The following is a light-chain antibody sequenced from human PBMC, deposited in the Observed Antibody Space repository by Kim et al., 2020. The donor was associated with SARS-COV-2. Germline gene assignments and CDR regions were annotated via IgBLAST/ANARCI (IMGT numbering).Light chain of an antibody. V-gene: IGLV1-44*01. CDR3: AAWDDSLNGWV. J-gene: IGLJ2*01. CDR2: STD. CDR1: TSNIGINT. Sequence: QSVLTQPPSASGTPGQRVTIFCSGSTSNIGINTVNWYQQLPGTAPKLLIHSTDQRPSGVPDRFSGSKSDTSASLAISGLQSEDETDYYCAAWDDSLNGWVFGGGTKLTVL.